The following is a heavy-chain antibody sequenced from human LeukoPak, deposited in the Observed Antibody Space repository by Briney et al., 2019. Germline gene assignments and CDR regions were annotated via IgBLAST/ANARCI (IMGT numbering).Heavy chain of an antibody. V-gene: IGHV3-23*01. CDR2: ISGSGGST. J-gene: IGHJ4*02. Sequence: GGSLRLSCGASGFTFSSYGMSWVRQAPGKGLEWVSAISGSGGSTYYADSVKGRFTISRDNSKNTLYLQMNSLRVEDTAAYYCARPYCSGGSCHDYFDYWGQGTLVTVSS. CDR1: GFTFSSYG. D-gene: IGHD2-15*01. CDR3: ARPYCSGGSCHDYFDY.